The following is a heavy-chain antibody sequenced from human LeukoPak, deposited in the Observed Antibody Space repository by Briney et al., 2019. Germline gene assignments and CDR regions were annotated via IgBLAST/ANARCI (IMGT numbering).Heavy chain of an antibody. D-gene: IGHD4-17*01. CDR1: GYTFSSYG. J-gene: IGHJ4*02. V-gene: IGHV1-18*01. Sequence: ASVKVSCKASGYTFSSYGISWVRQAPGQGLERMGWISTYDGNTHFAQHFLGRINLTTDTSTTTAYMELRSLRSDDTAVYFCARDLTTVPPIDYWGQGTLVIVPS. CDR2: ISTYDGNT. CDR3: ARDLTTVPPIDY.